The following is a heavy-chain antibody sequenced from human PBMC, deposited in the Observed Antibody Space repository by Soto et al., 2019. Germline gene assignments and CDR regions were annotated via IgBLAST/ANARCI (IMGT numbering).Heavy chain of an antibody. J-gene: IGHJ4*02. CDR1: GGSISSYY. Sequence: SETLSLTCTVSGGSISSYYWSWIRQPPGKGLEWIGYIYYSGSTNYNPSLKSRVTISVDTSKNQFSLKLSSVTAADTAVYYCATHNYYTFEYWGQGALVTVSS. CDR3: ATHNYYTFEY. D-gene: IGHD3-22*01. CDR2: IYYSGST. V-gene: IGHV4-59*08.